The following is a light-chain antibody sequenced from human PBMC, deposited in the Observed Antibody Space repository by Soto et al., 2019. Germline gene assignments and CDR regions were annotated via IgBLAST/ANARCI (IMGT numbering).Light chain of an antibody. CDR1: SSDVGGYNF. J-gene: IGLJ1*01. CDR3: SSYAGNAVGCV. CDR2: EVD. V-gene: IGLV2-8*01. Sequence: QSALTQPPSASGSLGQSVTISCTGTSSDVGGYNFVSWYQQRPGKAPKVLINEVDKRPSGVPDRFSGSKSGDTASLTVSGLQAEDEADYYCSSYAGNAVGCVFGSGTKLTVL.